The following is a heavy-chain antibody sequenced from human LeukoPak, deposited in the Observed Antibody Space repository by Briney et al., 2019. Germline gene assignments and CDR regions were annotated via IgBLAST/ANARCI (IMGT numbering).Heavy chain of an antibody. CDR2: IYYGGST. CDR3: ARASVGSSWRYNSFDP. Sequence: SETLSLTCSVSGGSISSSSYYWGWIRQPPGKGLEWIGFIYYGGSTYYNPSLKSRVTISVDTSKNQFSLKLSSVTAADTAVYYCARASVGSSWRYNSFDPWGQGTLVTVSS. D-gene: IGHD6-13*01. CDR1: GGSISSSSYY. J-gene: IGHJ5*02. V-gene: IGHV4-39*01.